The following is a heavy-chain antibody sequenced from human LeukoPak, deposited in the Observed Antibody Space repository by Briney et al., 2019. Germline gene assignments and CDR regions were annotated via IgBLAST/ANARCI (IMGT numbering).Heavy chain of an antibody. Sequence: PSETLSLTCTVSGGSISSYYWSWIRQPPGKGLEWIGYIYYSGSTNYNPSLKSRVTISVDTSKNQFSLKLSSVTAADTAVYYCARASSRWLQFDYWGQGTLVTVSS. CDR2: IYYSGST. V-gene: IGHV4-59*08. CDR1: GGSISSYY. J-gene: IGHJ4*02. D-gene: IGHD5-24*01. CDR3: ARASSRWLQFDY.